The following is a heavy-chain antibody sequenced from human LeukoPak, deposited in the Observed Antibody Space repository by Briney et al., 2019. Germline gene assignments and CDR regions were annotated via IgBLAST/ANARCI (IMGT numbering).Heavy chain of an antibody. D-gene: IGHD1-26*01. J-gene: IGHJ4*02. CDR2: ISNNGGST. CDR1: GFTFSGFA. Sequence: GSLRLSCAASGFTFSGFAMTWVRQAPGKGLEWVSTISNNGGSTYYADSVKGRFTISRDNSKNTLYLQMNSLRAEDTAVYFCAKTMGAIDHDYWGQGTLVTVSS. V-gene: IGHV3-23*01. CDR3: AKTMGAIDHDY.